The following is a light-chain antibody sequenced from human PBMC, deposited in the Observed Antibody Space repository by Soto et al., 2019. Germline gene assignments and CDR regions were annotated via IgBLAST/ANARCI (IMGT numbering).Light chain of an antibody. J-gene: IGKJ1*01. CDR3: LQHHTYPWT. CDR1: QSISSW. Sequence: DIQMTQSPSTLSASVGDRVTITCRASQSISSWLAWYHQKPGKAPKRLIYAASNLQSGVPSRFGGSGSGTDFTLTISSVEPEDFATYYCLQHHTYPWTFGQGTKVDIK. CDR2: AAS. V-gene: IGKV1-5*01.